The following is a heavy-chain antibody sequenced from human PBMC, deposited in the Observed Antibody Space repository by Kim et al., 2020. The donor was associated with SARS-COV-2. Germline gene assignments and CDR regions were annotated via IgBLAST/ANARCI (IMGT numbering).Heavy chain of an antibody. CDR2: IYYSGST. CDR3: ARVVMFTDYYYYYGMDV. J-gene: IGHJ6*02. Sequence: SETLSLTCTVSGGSISSSSYYWGWIRQPPGKGLEWIGSIYYSGSTYYNPSLKSRVTISVDTSKNQFSLKLSSVTAADTAVYYCARVVMFTDYYYYYGMDVWGQGTTVTVS. V-gene: IGHV4-39*01. CDR1: GGSISSSSYY. D-gene: IGHD3-22*01.